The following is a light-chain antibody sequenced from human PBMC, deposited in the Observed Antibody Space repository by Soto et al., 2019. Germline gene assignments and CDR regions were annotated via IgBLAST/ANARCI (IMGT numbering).Light chain of an antibody. V-gene: IGKV3-15*01. CDR1: QSVNSN. CDR3: QQYNYWPLT. CDR2: GAS. Sequence: EKVMTQSPAALSVSPGERATLSCRASQSVNSNLAWYQRKPGQAPRLLLYGASTRATGIPARFSGSASGTELTLTLCRWQCEYSAVYYCQQYNYWPLTFGGGTKVEIK. J-gene: IGKJ4*01.